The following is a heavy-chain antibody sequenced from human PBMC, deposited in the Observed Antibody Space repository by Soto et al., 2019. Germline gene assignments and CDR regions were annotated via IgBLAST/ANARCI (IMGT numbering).Heavy chain of an antibody. V-gene: IGHV1-2*02. J-gene: IGHJ6*02. D-gene: IGHD4-17*01. CDR2: INPNSGGT. CDR1: GYTFTGYY. Sequence: GASVKVSCKASGYTFTGYYMHWVRQAPGQGLEWMGWINPNSGGTNYAQKFQGRVTMTRDTSISTAYMELSRLRSDDTAVYYCARVYGDYNYYYYGMDVWGQGTTVTVSS. CDR3: ARVYGDYNYYYYGMDV.